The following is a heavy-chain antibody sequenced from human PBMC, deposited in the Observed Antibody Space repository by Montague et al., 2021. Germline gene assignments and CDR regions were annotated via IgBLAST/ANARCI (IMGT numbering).Heavy chain of an antibody. V-gene: IGHV3-48*02. CDR1: GFTFSDYS. D-gene: IGHD3-10*01. CDR3: ARDVFGELFSYYYYYMDV. CDR2: ISISGNII. J-gene: IGHJ6*03. Sequence: SLRLSCAVSGFTFSDYSMNWVRQAPGKGLEWVSYISISGNIIYYADSVKGRFTISRDNAKNSLYLQMNSLRDEDTAVYFCARDVFGELFSYYYYYMDVWGKGTTVTVSS.